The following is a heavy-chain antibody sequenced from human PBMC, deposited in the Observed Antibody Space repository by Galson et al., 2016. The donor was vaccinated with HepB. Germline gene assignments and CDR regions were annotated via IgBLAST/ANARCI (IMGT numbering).Heavy chain of an antibody. Sequence: SLRLSCAASGFIFKNYWMAWVRQAPGQGLEWVANIKEDGDEEFYVDSVKGRFTISRDNAKNSLFLQMNSLTTHDTAVYYCAKGPPNLAYWGQGALVTVSS. CDR3: AKGPPNLAY. CDR2: IKEDGDEE. CDR1: GFIFKNYW. J-gene: IGHJ4*02. V-gene: IGHV3-7*03.